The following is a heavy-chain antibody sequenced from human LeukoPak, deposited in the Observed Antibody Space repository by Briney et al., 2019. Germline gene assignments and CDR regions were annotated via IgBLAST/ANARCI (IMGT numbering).Heavy chain of an antibody. CDR2: IYYSGST. D-gene: IGHD1-1*01. V-gene: IGHV4-39*07. CDR1: GGSISSSSYY. CDR3: ARTTRNWNDPEMGNWFDP. J-gene: IGHJ5*02. Sequence: PSETLSLTCTVSGGSISSSSYYWGWIRQPPGKGLVWIGSIYYSGSTYYNPSLKSRVTISVDTSKNQFSLKLSSVTAADTAVYYCARTTRNWNDPEMGNWFDPWGQGTLVTVSS.